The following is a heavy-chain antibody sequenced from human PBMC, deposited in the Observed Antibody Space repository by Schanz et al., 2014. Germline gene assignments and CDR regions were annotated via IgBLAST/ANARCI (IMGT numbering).Heavy chain of an antibody. D-gene: IGHD2-15*01. V-gene: IGHV3-21*01. Sequence: EVQLLDSGGGLVQPGGSLRLSCAASGFTFSTYAMSWVRQAPGKGLEWVSSISSSSSYIYYADSVKGRFTISRDNAKNSLYLQMNSLRGEDTAVYYCAKARRKSNCSGGRCFHYSYYGMDVWGQGTTVTVSS. CDR2: ISSSSSYI. CDR1: GFTFSTYA. J-gene: IGHJ6*02. CDR3: AKARRKSNCSGGRCFHYSYYGMDV.